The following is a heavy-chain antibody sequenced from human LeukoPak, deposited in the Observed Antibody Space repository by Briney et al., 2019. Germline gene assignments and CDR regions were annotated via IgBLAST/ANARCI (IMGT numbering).Heavy chain of an antibody. V-gene: IGHV1-18*01. J-gene: IGHJ3*02. D-gene: IGHD2-2*01. CDR2: ISAYNGNT. Sequence: ASGTVSCKASGYTFTIYGISWVGQAAGQGSEWMGWISAYNGNTNYAQKLQGRVPMTTDTSTSTAYMELRSLRSDDTAVYYCARMGTMPPPPIAFDIWGQGTMVTVSS. CDR3: ARMGTMPPPPIAFDI. CDR1: GYTFTIYG.